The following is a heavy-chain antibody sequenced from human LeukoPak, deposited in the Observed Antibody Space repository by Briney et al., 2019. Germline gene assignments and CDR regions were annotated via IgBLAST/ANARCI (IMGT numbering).Heavy chain of an antibody. CDR1: GYTFTGYY. Sequence: ASVKVSCKASGYTFTGYYIHWVRQAPGQGLEWMGWINPNSGGTNYAQKFQGRVTMTRDTSISTAYMELSRPRSDDTAVYYCARDTPGRGRPFDYWGQGTLVTVSS. CDR3: ARDTPGRGRPFDY. V-gene: IGHV1-2*02. J-gene: IGHJ4*02. CDR2: INPNSGGT.